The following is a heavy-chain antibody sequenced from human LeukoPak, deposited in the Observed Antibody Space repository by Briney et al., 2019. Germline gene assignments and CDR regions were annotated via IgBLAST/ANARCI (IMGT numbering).Heavy chain of an antibody. CDR2: INHSGSA. CDR1: DGSFSRYY. Sequence: SETLSLTCAVFDGSFSRYYWTWIRQPPGKGLEWIGEINHSGSANYTPSLKRRVTISVDASKSTFSLGVSAVTAGDTGVYFCARLTYGNYWYFRRGRDNWFDPWGQGTLVTVSS. D-gene: IGHD2/OR15-2a*01. J-gene: IGHJ5*02. V-gene: IGHV4-34*01. CDR3: ARLTYGNYWYFRRGRDNWFDP.